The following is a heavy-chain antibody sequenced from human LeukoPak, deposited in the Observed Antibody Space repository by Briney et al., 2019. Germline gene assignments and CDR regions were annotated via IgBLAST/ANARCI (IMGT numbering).Heavy chain of an antibody. D-gene: IGHD3-10*01. CDR3: ARDIGVRGVIGY. CDR1: GGSISSYY. V-gene: IGHV4-59*01. CDR2: FYYSGST. Sequence: SETLSLTCTVSGGSISSYYWSWIRQPPGKGLEWIGYFYYSGSTNYNPSLKSRVTISVDTSKNQFSLKLSSVTAADTAVYYCARDIGVRGVIGYWGQGTLVTVSS. J-gene: IGHJ4*02.